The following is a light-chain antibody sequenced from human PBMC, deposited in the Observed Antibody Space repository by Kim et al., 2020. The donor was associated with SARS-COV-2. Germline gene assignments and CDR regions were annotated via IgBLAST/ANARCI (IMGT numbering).Light chain of an antibody. CDR2: KGS. CDR3: YSAADNSWV. Sequence: SYELTQPSSVSVSPGQTARITCSGDVLAKKYGRWFQQRPGQAPVLVIYKGSERPSGIPERFSGSSSGTTVTLTISGAQVEDEADYYCYSAADNSWVFGGGTQLTVL. V-gene: IGLV3-27*01. CDR1: VLAKKY. J-gene: IGLJ3*02.